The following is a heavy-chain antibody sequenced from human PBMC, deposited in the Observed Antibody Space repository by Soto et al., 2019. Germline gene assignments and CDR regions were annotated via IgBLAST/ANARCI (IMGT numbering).Heavy chain of an antibody. J-gene: IGHJ1*01. D-gene: IGHD4-17*01. CDR3: AALLPTGQTPFQH. CDR1: GFTVSNNY. V-gene: IGHV3-66*01. Sequence: EVPLVESGGGLVQPGGSLRLSCAASGFTVSNNYMSWVRQSPGKGLEWVSLIYSGGNTKYADSVKGRFTISRDSSTNTLFLQMNSLRAEDTAMFYCAALLPTGQTPFQHWGQGTLVIVSS. CDR2: IYSGGNT.